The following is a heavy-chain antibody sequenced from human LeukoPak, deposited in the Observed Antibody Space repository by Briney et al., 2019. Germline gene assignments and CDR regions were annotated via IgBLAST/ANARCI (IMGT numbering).Heavy chain of an antibody. CDR1: GFTVSSNY. V-gene: IGHV3-66*01. D-gene: IGHD6-19*01. Sequence: GGSLRLSCAVSGFTVSSNYMSWVRQAPGKGLEWVSVIYSRGSTYYADSVKGRFTISRDNSKNTLYLQMNSLRAEDTGVYYCARDSSGWYGDAFDIWGQGTMVTVSS. J-gene: IGHJ3*02. CDR3: ARDSSGWYGDAFDI. CDR2: IYSRGST.